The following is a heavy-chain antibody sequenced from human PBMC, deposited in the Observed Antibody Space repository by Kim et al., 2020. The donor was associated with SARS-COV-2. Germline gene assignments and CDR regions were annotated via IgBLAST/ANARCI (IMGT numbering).Heavy chain of an antibody. CDR3: ARTFSDYYYYYGMDV. CDR2: IYYSGST. J-gene: IGHJ6*02. CDR1: GGSISSYY. Sequence: SETLSLTCTVSGGSISSYYWSWIRQPPGKGLEWIGYIYYSGSTNYNPSLKSRVTISVDTSKNQFSLKLSSVTAADTAVYYCARTFSDYYYYYGMDVCGQG. V-gene: IGHV4-59*01.